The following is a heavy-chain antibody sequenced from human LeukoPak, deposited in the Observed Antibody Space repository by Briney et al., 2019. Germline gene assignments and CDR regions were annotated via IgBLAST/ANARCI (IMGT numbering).Heavy chain of an antibody. D-gene: IGHD6-19*01. CDR2: IKQDGSEK. J-gene: IGHJ3*02. Sequence: GGSLRLSCAVSGFSFRNYWMSWVRQAPGKGLEWVANIKQDGSEKYYVDSVKGRFTISRDNAKNSLYLQMNSLRAEDTAVYYCARGAVAGRRGDAFDIWGQGTMVTVSS. CDR1: GFSFRNYW. CDR3: ARGAVAGRRGDAFDI. V-gene: IGHV3-7*01.